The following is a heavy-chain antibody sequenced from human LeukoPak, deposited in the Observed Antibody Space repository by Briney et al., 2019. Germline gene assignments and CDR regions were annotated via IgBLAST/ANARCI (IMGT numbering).Heavy chain of an antibody. V-gene: IGHV3-21*01. J-gene: IGHJ4*02. D-gene: IGHD5-24*01. CDR2: ISSSGSYI. CDR1: GFTFSSYS. CDR3: ARGRRDGYNFGY. Sequence: GGSLRLSCAASGFTFSSYSMNWVRQAPGKGLEWVSSISSSGSYINYADSVKGRFTISGDNAKNSLYLQMNSLRAEDTAVYYCARGRRDGYNFGYWGQGTLVTVSS.